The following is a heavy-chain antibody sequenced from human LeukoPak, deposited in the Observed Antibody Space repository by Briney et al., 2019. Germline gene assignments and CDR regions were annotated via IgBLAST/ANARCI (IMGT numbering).Heavy chain of an antibody. J-gene: IGHJ6*02. CDR3: ARIPVGMVRGDGMDV. CDR2: INSDGRTT. V-gene: IGHV3-74*01. Sequence: GGSLRLSCAASGFTFSSYWMRWVRQAPGKGPVWVSHINSDGRTTSYADSVKGRFTISRDNAKNTLYLQMNRLRAEDTAVYYCARIPVGMVRGDGMDVWGQGTTVTVPS. CDR1: GFTFSSYW. D-gene: IGHD3-10*01.